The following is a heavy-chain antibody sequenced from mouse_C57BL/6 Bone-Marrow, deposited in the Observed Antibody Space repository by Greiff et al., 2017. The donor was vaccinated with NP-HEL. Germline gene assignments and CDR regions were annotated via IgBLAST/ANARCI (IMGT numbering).Heavy chain of an antibody. J-gene: IGHJ3*01. V-gene: IGHV6-6*01. CDR1: GFTFSDAW. D-gene: IGHD2-4*01. CDR3: TRLGDYDDTFAY. CDR2: IRNKANNHAT. Sequence: EVKLVESGGGLVQPGGSMKLSCAASGFTFSDAWMDWVRQSPEKGLEWVAEIRNKANNHATYYAESVKGRFTISRDDSKSSVYLQMNSLRAEDTGIYYCTRLGDYDDTFAYWGQGTLVTVSA.